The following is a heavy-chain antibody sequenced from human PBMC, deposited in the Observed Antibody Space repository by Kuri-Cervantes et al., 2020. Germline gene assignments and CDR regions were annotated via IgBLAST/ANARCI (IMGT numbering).Heavy chain of an antibody. D-gene: IGHD2-2*01. CDR3: ARGLCSSTSCYMDV. J-gene: IGHJ6*03. CDR2: INHSGST. Sequence: SQTLSLTCAVYGGSFSGYYWSWIRQPTGKGLEWIGEINHSGSTNYNPSLKGRVTISVDTSKNQFSLKLSSVTAADTAVYYCARGLCSSTSCYMDVWGQGTTVTVSS. CDR1: GGSFSGYY. V-gene: IGHV4-34*01.